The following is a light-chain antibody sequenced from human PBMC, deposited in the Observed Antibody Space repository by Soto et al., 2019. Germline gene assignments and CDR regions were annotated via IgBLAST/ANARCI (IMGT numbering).Light chain of an antibody. CDR3: MQSTQLPPT. J-gene: IGKJ5*01. V-gene: IGKV2D-29*02. Sequence: DVVMTQNPLSLSVAPGQPASISCKSSQSLLHITGETFLFWYRQKPGQSTQLLIYEVSTRVSGVTDRCSGSGSGTDFTLEISRVETDDVGIYYCMQSTQLPPTFGQGTRLEIK. CDR2: EVS. CDR1: QSLLHITGETF.